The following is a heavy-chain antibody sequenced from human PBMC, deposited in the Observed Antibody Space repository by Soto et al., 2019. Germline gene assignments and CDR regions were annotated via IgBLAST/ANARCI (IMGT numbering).Heavy chain of an antibody. D-gene: IGHD4-17*01. Sequence: EVQLVESGGGLVQPGGSLRLSCAASRFTFSTYWMHWVRQVPGKGLVWVSRINSDGSSTTYADSVKGRLTISRYNAKNPXXXXTNSLRAXDXAVYYCARLRSTTLGGGDAFDTWGQGTMVTVSS. J-gene: IGHJ3*02. CDR3: ARLRSTTLGGGDAFDT. CDR1: RFTFSTYW. V-gene: IGHV3-74*03. CDR2: INSDGSST.